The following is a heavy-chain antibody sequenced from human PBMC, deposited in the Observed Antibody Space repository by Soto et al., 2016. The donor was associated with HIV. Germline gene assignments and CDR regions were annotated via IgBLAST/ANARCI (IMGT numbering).Heavy chain of an antibody. CDR1: GFTFDDYA. Sequence: VQLVESGGGLVQPGTSLRLSCSVSGFTFDDYAINWVRQPPGKGLEWVSGISWDSGRIVYADSVKGRFTISRDNAKNSLNLQMNSLRVEDTALYYCVKASGAQPRAGYFDYWGQGTQITVSS. V-gene: IGHV3-9*01. CDR2: ISWDSGRI. J-gene: IGHJ4*02. D-gene: IGHD3-16*01. CDR3: VKASGAQPRAGYFDY.